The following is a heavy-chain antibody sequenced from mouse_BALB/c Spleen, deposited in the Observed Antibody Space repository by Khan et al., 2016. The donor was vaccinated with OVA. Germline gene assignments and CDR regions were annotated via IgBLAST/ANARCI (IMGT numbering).Heavy chain of an antibody. V-gene: IGHV2-5*01. J-gene: IGHJ3*01. CDR3: AKGEYRYGKIAY. CDR1: GFSLSNYG. Sequence: VQLQESGPGLVQPSQSLSITCTVSGFSLSNYGVYWVRQSPGKGLEWLGVIWRGENTDYNAAFMSRLSITKDNYKSQVFLKRNSLQADETAIYYCAKGEYRYGKIAYWGQGTLVTVSA. CDR2: IWRGENT. D-gene: IGHD2-14*01.